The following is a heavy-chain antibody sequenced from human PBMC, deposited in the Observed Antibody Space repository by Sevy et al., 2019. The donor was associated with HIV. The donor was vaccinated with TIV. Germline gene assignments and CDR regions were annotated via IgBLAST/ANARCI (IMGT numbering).Heavy chain of an antibody. V-gene: IGHV3-72*01. CDR3: ATHAGIAAAGRVFDY. D-gene: IGHD6-13*01. CDR1: GFTFSDHY. Sequence: GGSLRLSCAASGFTFSDHYMEWVRQAPGKGLEWVGRTRNKADSYTTEYASSVKGRFTISRDDSKNSLYLQMNSLKTEDTAVYYCATHAGIAAAGRVFDYWGQGSLVTVSS. J-gene: IGHJ4*02. CDR2: TRNKADSYTT.